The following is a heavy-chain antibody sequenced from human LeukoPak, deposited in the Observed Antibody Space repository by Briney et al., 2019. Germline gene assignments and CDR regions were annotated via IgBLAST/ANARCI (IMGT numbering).Heavy chain of an antibody. CDR1: GFSFTSYW. J-gene: IGHJ4*02. D-gene: IGHD1-14*01. V-gene: IGHV3-7*01. Sequence: GGSLRVSCAGCGFSFTSYWRSWARHAPGKGLEWVANIKQDGSEKSYVGSVKVRFTISRDNAKNSLYLQMNSLRAEDTAVYYCARITRTNYFDYRGQGTLVTVSS. CDR2: IKQDGSEK. CDR3: ARITRTNYFDY.